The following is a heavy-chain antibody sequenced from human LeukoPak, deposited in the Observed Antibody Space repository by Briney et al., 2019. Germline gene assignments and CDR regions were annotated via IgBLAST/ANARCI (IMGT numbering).Heavy chain of an antibody. CDR3: VRDSALRDDGFGI. CDR2: IYHYGTT. J-gene: IGHJ3*02. V-gene: IGHV4-4*02. CDR1: GGSISSNNW. Sequence: PSETLSLTCAVSGGSISSNNWWTWVRQAPGKGLEWIGEIYHYGTTNYNPSLKGRVTISVDKSKNQFSLKFNSVTAADTAVYYCVRDSALRDDGFGIWGQGTMVTVSS.